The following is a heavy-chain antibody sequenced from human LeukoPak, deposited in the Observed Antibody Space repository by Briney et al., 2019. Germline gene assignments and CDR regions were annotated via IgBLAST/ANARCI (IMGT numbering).Heavy chain of an antibody. Sequence: PGGSLRLSCAASGFTFSSYGMSWVRQAPGKGLEWVSAISGSGGSTYYADSVKGRFTISRDNSKNTLYLQMNSLRAEDTAVYYCAKNLDYGDYVFGYWGQGTLVTVSS. J-gene: IGHJ4*02. CDR2: ISGSGGST. CDR3: AKNLDYGDYVFGY. D-gene: IGHD4-17*01. CDR1: GFTFSSYG. V-gene: IGHV3-23*01.